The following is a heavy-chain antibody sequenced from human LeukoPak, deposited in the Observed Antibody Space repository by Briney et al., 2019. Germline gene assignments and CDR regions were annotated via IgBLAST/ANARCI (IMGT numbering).Heavy chain of an antibody. CDR1: GYTFTSYD. CDR2: SIPIYGTA. V-gene: IGHV1-18*01. D-gene: IGHD1-26*01. CDR3: ARGEKPYDY. Sequence: ASVKVSYKASGYTFTSYDINWVRQAPGQGLEWMGGSIPIYGTANFEQKFQVRVTMTTDTSTSTAYMELRSLRSDDTAVYYCARGEKPYDYWGQGTLVSVSS. J-gene: IGHJ4*02.